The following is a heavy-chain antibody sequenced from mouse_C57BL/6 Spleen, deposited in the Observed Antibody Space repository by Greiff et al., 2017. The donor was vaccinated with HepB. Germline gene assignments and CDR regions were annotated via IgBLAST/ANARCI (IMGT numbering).Heavy chain of an antibody. V-gene: IGHV3-1*01. CDR3: AREGDYYAMDY. CDR1: GYSITSGYD. J-gene: IGHJ4*01. Sequence: VQLKESGPGMVKPSQSLSLTCTVTGYSITSGYDWHWIRHFPGNKLEWMGYISYSGSTNYNPSLKSRISITHDTSKNHFFLKLNSVTTEDTATYYCAREGDYYAMDYWGPGTSVTVSS. CDR2: ISYSGST.